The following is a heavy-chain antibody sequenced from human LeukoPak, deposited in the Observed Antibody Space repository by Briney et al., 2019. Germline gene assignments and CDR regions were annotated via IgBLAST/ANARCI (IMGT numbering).Heavy chain of an antibody. D-gene: IGHD3-16*01. V-gene: IGHV3-74*01. J-gene: IGHJ4*02. CDR2: MNNDGRVI. Sequence: PGGSLRLACTVSGFTVNNYWMHWVRQAPGKGLVWVSRMNNDGRVITYADSVKGRFTISRDNAKNTLYLQMNSLRAEDTAVYYCAREFEATGFWALDYWGQGTLVTASS. CDR1: GFTVNNYW. CDR3: AREFEATGFWALDY.